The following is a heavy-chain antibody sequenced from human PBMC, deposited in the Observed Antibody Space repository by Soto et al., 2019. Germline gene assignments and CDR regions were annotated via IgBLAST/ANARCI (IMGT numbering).Heavy chain of an antibody. Sequence: GGSLRLSCAASGFTFSSYGMNWVRKAPGKGLEWVSCISSSSHTYYADSVKGRFTISRDNAKNSLYLQMNSLRAEDTAVYYCARARASLSSSPFDSWGQGALVTVSS. CDR3: ARARASLSSSPFDS. V-gene: IGHV3-21*01. CDR2: ISSSSHT. J-gene: IGHJ4*02. D-gene: IGHD6-6*01. CDR1: GFTFSSYG.